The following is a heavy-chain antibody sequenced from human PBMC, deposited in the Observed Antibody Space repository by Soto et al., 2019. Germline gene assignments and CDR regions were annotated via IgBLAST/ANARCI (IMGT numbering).Heavy chain of an antibody. CDR1: GFTFSSYS. D-gene: IGHD6-6*01. CDR2: ISSSSSYI. CDR3: ARDLRAARDYYYYGMDV. Sequence: PGGSLRLSCAASGFTFSSYSMNWARQAPGKGLEWVSSISSSSSYIYYADSVKGRFTISRDDAKNSLYLQMNSLRAEDTAVYYCARDLRAARDYYYYGMDVWGQGTTVTVSS. J-gene: IGHJ6*02. V-gene: IGHV3-21*01.